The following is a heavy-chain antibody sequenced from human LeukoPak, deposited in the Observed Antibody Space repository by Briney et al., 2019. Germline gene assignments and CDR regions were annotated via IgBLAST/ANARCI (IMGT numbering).Heavy chain of an antibody. V-gene: IGHV1-2*02. D-gene: IGHD4-17*01. CDR2: INPNSGGI. J-gene: IGHJ3*02. CDR3: ALYHSSYKDYEAAFDI. CDR1: GYTFSDYH. Sequence: GASVKVSCKASGYTFSDYHIHWVRQAPGQGLEWMGWINPNSGGIHYAQKFQGRVTMTGYTSISTTYMDLSGLRSDDTAVYYCALYHSSYKDYEAAFDIWGQGTMVTVSS.